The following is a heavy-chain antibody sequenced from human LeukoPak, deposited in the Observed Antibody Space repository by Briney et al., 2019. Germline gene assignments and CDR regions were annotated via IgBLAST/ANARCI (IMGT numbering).Heavy chain of an antibody. CDR3: TTVERWLLRSSPY. CDR1: GFTFSNAW. V-gene: IGHV3-15*01. D-gene: IGHD5-24*01. CDR2: IKTETDGGTT. J-gene: IGHJ4*02. Sequence: GGSLRLSCAASGFTFSNAWMTWVRQAPGKGLEWVGRIKTETDGGTTDYAAPVKGRFTISRDDSKNTLYLQMNSLKTDDTAVYYCTTVERWLLRSSPYWGQGTLVTVSS.